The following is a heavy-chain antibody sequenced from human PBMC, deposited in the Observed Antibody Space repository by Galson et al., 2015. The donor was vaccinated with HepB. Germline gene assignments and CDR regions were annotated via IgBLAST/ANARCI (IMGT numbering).Heavy chain of an antibody. CDR3: AKGSRSAGVTAFFDS. V-gene: IGHV3-23*01. J-gene: IGHJ4*02. CDR2: ISYSGGST. CDR1: GFTFSSYH. D-gene: IGHD6-13*01. Sequence: SLRLSCAASGFTFSSYHMNWVRQAPGKGLEWVSDISYSGGSTHYADSVKGRFTISRDNSKNTLYLQMNSLRAEDTAVYYCAKGSRSAGVTAFFDSWGQGTLVTVSS.